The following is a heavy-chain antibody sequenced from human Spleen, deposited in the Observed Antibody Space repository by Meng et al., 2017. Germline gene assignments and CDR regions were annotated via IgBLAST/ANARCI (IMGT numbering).Heavy chain of an antibody. Sequence: ETLSLTCAASGFTFRGYWMHWVRQAPGKGLVWVSNINSDGSSTSYAGSVRGRFTISRDDAKNTLYLQMNSLRDDDTAVYYCARLSGWFGIDVWGQGTTVTVSS. J-gene: IGHJ6*02. CDR3: ARLSGWFGIDV. D-gene: IGHD6-19*01. CDR2: INSDGSST. V-gene: IGHV3-74*01. CDR1: GFTFRGYW.